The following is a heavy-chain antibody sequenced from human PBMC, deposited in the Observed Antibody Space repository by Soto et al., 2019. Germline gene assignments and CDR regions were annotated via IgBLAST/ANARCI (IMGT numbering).Heavy chain of an antibody. CDR3: ARHGFYGDYVSNYFDP. J-gene: IGHJ5*02. Sequence: GESLKISCNASGYNFATYWIAWVRQMPGKGLEYMGIIYPGDSDARYSPSFQGQVTFSADKSISTAYLQWSSLTASDTAIYYCARHGFYGDYVSNYFDPWGQGTLVTVS. D-gene: IGHD4-17*01. V-gene: IGHV5-51*01. CDR1: GYNFATYW. CDR2: IYPGDSDA.